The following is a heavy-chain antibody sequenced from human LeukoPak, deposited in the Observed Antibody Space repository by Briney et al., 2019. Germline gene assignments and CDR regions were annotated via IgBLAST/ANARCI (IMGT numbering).Heavy chain of an antibody. D-gene: IGHD2/OR15-2a*01. CDR1: GGSISGYS. Sequence: SETLSLTCTVSGGSISGYSWSWIQQPPGKGLEWIGYTHYSGSSNYNPSLKSRVTISVDTSKNQFSLKVSSVTAADTAVYYCARCGRNNRGYYYMEDWGKGTTVTVSS. CDR3: ARCGRNNRGYYYMED. V-gene: IGHV4-59*01. J-gene: IGHJ6*03. CDR2: THYSGSS.